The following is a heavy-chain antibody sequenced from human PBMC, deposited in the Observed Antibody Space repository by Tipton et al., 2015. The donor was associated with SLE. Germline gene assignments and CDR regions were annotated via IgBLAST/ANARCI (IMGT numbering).Heavy chain of an antibody. D-gene: IGHD4-23*01. CDR3: AKESTVVTPSLYQH. J-gene: IGHJ1*01. CDR1: GFTFSHYG. Sequence: SLRLSCVASGFTFSHYGVHWVRQAPGKGLEWVAMIYHDGGDKYYGDSVKGRFTISRDNSKNTLYLQMNSLRAEDTAVYYCAKESTVVTPSLYQHWGQGTLVTVSS. CDR2: IYHDGGDK. V-gene: IGHV3-33*03.